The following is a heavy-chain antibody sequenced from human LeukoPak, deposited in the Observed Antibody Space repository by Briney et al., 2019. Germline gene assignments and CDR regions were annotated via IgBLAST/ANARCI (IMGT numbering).Heavy chain of an antibody. CDR3: ARLGVWFDP. D-gene: IGHD3-3*01. Sequence: SETLSLTCTVSGGSISSYYWSWIRQPPGKGLEWIGYIYTSGSTNYNPCLKSRVTISVDTSKTQFSLKLSSVTAADTAVYYCARLGVWFDPWGQGTLVTVSS. CDR2: IYTSGST. V-gene: IGHV4-4*09. CDR1: GGSISSYY. J-gene: IGHJ5*02.